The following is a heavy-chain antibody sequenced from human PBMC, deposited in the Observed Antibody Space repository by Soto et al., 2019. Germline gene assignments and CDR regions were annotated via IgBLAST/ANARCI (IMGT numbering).Heavy chain of an antibody. CDR1: GLTFTDYY. Sequence: PGGSLRLSCATSGLTFTDYYMTWIRQAPGKGLEWLSYISTSGSTIFYADSVKGRFTISRDNAKNSLYLQMNSLRPEDTALYFCAAFKFRPIWSDSRGQGTLVTVSS. D-gene: IGHD3-10*01. CDR2: ISTSGSTI. J-gene: IGHJ4*02. V-gene: IGHV3-11*01. CDR3: AAFKFRPIWSDS.